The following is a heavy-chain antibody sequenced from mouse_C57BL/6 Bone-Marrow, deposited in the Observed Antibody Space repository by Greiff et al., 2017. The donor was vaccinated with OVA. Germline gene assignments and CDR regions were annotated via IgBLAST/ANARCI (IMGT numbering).Heavy chain of an antibody. CDR1: GFTFSSYG. J-gene: IGHJ2*01. V-gene: IGHV5-6*01. CDR3: ARQYYYGSLDY. CDR2: ISSGGSYT. Sequence: VQLKESGGDLVKPGGSLKLSCAASGFTFSSYGMSWVRQTPDKRLEWVATISSGGSYTYYPDSVKGRFTISRDNAKNTQYLQMSSLKSEDTAMYYCARQYYYGSLDYWGQGTTLTVSS. D-gene: IGHD1-1*01.